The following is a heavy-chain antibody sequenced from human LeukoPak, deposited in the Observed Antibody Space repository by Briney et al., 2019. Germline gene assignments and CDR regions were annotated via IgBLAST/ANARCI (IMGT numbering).Heavy chain of an antibody. Sequence: TSETLSLTCAVYGGSFSGYYWSWIRHPPGKGLEWVGYIYYSGSTNYNPSLKSRVTISLDTSKTQFSLNLSSVTAADTAVYYCARKSFHTSSYDYWGQGTLVTVSS. J-gene: IGHJ4*02. CDR3: ARKSFHTSSYDY. V-gene: IGHV4-59*01. CDR1: GGSFSGYY. D-gene: IGHD2-2*01. CDR2: IYYSGST.